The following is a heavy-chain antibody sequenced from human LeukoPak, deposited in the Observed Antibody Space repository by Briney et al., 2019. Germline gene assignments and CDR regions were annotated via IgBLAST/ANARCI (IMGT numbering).Heavy chain of an antibody. CDR3: TTGYSGYDYEFDY. D-gene: IGHD5-12*01. Sequence: PGGSLRLSCAASGFTFSNAWMSWVRQAPGKGLEWVGRIKSKTDGGTTDYAAPVKGRFTIPRDDSKNTLYLQMNSLKTEDTAVYYCTTGYSGYDYEFDYWGQGTLVTVSS. V-gene: IGHV3-15*01. J-gene: IGHJ4*02. CDR1: GFTFSNAW. CDR2: IKSKTDGGTT.